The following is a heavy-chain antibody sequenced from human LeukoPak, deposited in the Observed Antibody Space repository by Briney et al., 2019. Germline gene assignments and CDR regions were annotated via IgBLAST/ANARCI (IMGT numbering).Heavy chain of an antibody. CDR1: GFTFSSYA. CDR3: AKSGRYSSSSSFDY. J-gene: IGHJ4*02. CDR2: ISGSGGST. V-gene: IGHV3-23*01. D-gene: IGHD6-6*01. Sequence: GGSLRLSCAASGFTFSSYAMSWVRQVPGKGLEWVSAISGSGGSTYYADSVKGRFTISRDNSKNTLYLQMNSLRAEDTAVYYCAKSGRYSSSSSFDYWGQGTLVTVSS.